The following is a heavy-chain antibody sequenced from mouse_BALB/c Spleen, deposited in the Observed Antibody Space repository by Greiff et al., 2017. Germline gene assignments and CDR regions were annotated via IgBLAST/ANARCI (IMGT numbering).Heavy chain of an antibody. CDR2: ISSGSSTI. CDR3: SRRIYYGNSPYAMDY. CDR1: GFTFSSFG. V-gene: IGHV5-17*02. J-gene: IGHJ4*01. D-gene: IGHD2-1*01. Sequence: EVQLVESGGGLVQPGGSRKLSCAASGFTFSSFGMHWVRQAPEKGLEWVAYISSGSSTIYYADTVKGRFTISRDNPKNTLFLQMTSLRSEDTAMYYCSRRIYYGNSPYAMDYWGQGTSVTVSS.